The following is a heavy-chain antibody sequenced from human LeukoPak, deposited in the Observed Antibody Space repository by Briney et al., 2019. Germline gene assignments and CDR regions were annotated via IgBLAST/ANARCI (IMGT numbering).Heavy chain of an antibody. CDR2: IWYDGNNK. D-gene: IGHD3-22*01. V-gene: IGHV3-33*06. CDR1: GFTFSSYG. J-gene: IGHJ4*02. CDR3: VKDQYYDSSGYYFDY. Sequence: GGSLRLSCAASGFTFSSYGMHWVRQAPGKGLEWVAGIWYDGNNKYYADSVRGRFTISRDNSKNTLYLQVNSLRAEDTAVYYCVKDQYYDSSGYYFDYWGQGTLVTVSS.